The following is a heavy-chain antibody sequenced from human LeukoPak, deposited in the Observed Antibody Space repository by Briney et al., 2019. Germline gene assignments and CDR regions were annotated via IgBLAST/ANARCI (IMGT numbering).Heavy chain of an antibody. CDR1: GYTFTSYA. V-gene: IGHV7-4-1*02. D-gene: IGHD6-13*01. Sequence: ASVKVSCKASGYTFTSYAMNWVRQAPGQGLEWMGWINTNTGNPTYAQGFTGRFVFSLDTSVSTAYLQISSLKAEDTAVYCCARATGPPYSSSWYDVWFDPWGQGTLVTVSS. CDR2: INTNTGNP. CDR3: ARATGPPYSSSWYDVWFDP. J-gene: IGHJ5*02.